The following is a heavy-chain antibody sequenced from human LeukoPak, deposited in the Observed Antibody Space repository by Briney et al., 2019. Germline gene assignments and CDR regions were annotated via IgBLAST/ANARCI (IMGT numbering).Heavy chain of an antibody. CDR2: IYYNGRT. D-gene: IGHD3-16*01. V-gene: IGHV4-28*01. J-gene: IGHJ5*02. CDR1: GGSISSSNW. Sequence: PSETLSLTYAVSGGSISSSNWWSWIRQPPGKGLEWIGYIYYNGRTNYNPSLKSRITISVDTSKNQFSLKLSSVTAADTAVYYCARSNSFYYDSWGQGTLVPVSS. CDR3: ARSNSFYYDS.